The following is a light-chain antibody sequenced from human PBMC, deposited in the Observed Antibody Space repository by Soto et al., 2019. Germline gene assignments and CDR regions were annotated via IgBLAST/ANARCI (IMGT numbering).Light chain of an antibody. V-gene: IGLV2-11*01. CDR1: TSDVGGYNY. J-gene: IGLJ1*01. Sequence: QSALTQPRSVSGSLGQSVTISCTGTTSDVGGYNYVSWYQHHPGKAPKLIIYDVNNRPSGVPDRFSGSKSGNTASLTISGLRPEDEADYHCCSYAGSYLYVFXTGTKVTVL. CDR3: CSYAGSYLYV. CDR2: DVN.